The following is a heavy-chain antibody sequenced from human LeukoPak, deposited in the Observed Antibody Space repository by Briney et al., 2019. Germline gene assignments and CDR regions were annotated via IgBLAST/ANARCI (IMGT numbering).Heavy chain of an antibody. CDR2: INHSGST. CDR1: GGSFSGSY. J-gene: IGHJ5*02. V-gene: IGHV4-34*01. D-gene: IGHD2-15*01. CDR3: ASEPVVVAATGRWFDP. Sequence: SETLSLTCAVYGGSFSGSYWCWIPEPPGKGVGWSGEINHSGSTNYNPSIKSRVPLSIDTSKNQFSLKLSSVTAADTAVYYCASEPVVVAATGRWFDPWGQGTLVTVSS.